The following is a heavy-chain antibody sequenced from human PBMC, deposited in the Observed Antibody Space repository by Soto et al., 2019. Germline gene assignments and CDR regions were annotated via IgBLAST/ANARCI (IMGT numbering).Heavy chain of an antibody. CDR1: GGTFSSYA. V-gene: IGHV1-69*01. D-gene: IGHD5-12*01. CDR3: AVEWLRLIGPFDY. Sequence: QVQLVQSGAEVKKPGSSVKVSCKASGGTFSSYAISWVRQAPGQGLEWMGGIIPIFGTANYAQKIQGRVTITADESTSTAYVELSSLRSEDTAVYYCAVEWLRLIGPFDYWGQGTLVTVCS. CDR2: IIPIFGTA. J-gene: IGHJ4*02.